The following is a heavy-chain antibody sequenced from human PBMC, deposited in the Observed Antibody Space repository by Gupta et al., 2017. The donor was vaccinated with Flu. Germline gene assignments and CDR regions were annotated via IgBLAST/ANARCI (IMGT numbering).Heavy chain of an antibody. D-gene: IGHD4-17*01. J-gene: IGHJ4*02. CDR2: IRDKPNNYAT. CDR3: TALNGDYGFDY. CDR1: SVSN. V-gene: IGHV3-73*01. Sequence: SVSNIDWVRQASGKGLEWLGRIRDKPNNYATAYSASVRGRLTISRDDSANTAYLQMNSLEXEXTAVYYXTALNGDYGFDYWGQGTLVTVSS.